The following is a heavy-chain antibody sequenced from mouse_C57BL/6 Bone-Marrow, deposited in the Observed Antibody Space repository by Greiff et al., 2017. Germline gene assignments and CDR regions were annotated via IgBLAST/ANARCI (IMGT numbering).Heavy chain of an antibody. CDR3: ARSYGSSYVYYAMDY. D-gene: IGHD1-1*01. V-gene: IGHV1-53*01. Sequence: QVQLKQSGTELVKPGASVKLSCKASGYTFTSYWMHWVKQRPGQGLEWIGNINPSNGGTNYNEKFKSKATLTVDKSSSTAYMQLSSLTSEDSAVYYCARSYGSSYVYYAMDYWGQGTSVTVSS. CDR2: INPSNGGT. J-gene: IGHJ4*01. CDR1: GYTFTSYW.